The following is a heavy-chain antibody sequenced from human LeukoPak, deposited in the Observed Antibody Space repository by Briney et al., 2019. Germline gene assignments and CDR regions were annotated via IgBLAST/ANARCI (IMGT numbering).Heavy chain of an antibody. V-gene: IGHV4-39*07. D-gene: IGHD6-19*01. CDR2: IYYSGST. CDR3: AKTKAGTHYMDV. Sequence: PSETLSLTCTVSGGSISSSSYYWGWIRQPPGKGLEWIGSIYYSGSTYYNPSLKSRVTISVDTSKNQFSLKLSSVTAADTAVYYCAKTKAGTHYMDVWGKGTTVTISS. J-gene: IGHJ6*03. CDR1: GGSISSSSYY.